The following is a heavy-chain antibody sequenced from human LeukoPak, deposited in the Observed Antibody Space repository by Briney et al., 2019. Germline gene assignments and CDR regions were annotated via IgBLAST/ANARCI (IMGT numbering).Heavy chain of an antibody. CDR1: GFTFSSYG. D-gene: IGHD3-9*01. J-gene: IGHJ6*03. CDR2: ISSSGSTI. V-gene: IGHV3-48*04. Sequence: GGTLRLSCEGSGFTFSSYGMSWVRQAPGKGLEWVSYISSSGSTIYYADSVKGRFTISRDNAKNSLYLQMSSLRAEDTAVYYCARASLLRYFDWFASESYMDVWGKGTTVTVSS. CDR3: ARASLLRYFDWFASESYMDV.